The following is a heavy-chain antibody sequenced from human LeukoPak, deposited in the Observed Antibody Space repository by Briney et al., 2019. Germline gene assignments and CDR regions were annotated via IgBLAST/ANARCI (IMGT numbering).Heavy chain of an antibody. CDR1: GFTFSSYA. V-gene: IGHV3-30*04. CDR2: ISYDGTNK. D-gene: IGHD6-19*01. J-gene: IGHJ4*02. Sequence: PGRPLRLSCAASGFTFSSYAMHWVRQAPGKGLDWVAVISYDGTNKYYADSVRGRFTISRDNSKNTLYLQMDSLRTEDTAVYYCARVELYASGWYGSIDYWGQGTLVAVSS. CDR3: ARVELYASGWYGSIDY.